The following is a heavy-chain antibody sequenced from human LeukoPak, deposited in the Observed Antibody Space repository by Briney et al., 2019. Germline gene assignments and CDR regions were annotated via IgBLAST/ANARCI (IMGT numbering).Heavy chain of an antibody. V-gene: IGHV3-74*01. Sequence: PGGSLRLSCAASGFTFSNYWMHWVRQAPGKGLVWVSRINTDGTTTHYADSVKGRFTISRDNAKNSLYLQMNSLRAEDTALYYCARWAYGSGSTFDYWGQGTLVTVSS. J-gene: IGHJ4*02. CDR2: INTDGTTT. CDR3: ARWAYGSGSTFDY. D-gene: IGHD3-10*01. CDR1: GFTFSNYW.